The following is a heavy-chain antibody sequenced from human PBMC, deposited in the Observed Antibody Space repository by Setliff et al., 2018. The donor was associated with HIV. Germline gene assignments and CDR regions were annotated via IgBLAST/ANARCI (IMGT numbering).Heavy chain of an antibody. CDR1: GASIDRSNW. J-gene: IGHJ4*02. D-gene: IGHD7-27*01. V-gene: IGHV3-48*01. CDR2: ISSSSSTI. Sequence: PSETLSLTCAVSGASIDRSNWWIWVRQSPGKGLEWVSYISSSSSTIYYADSVKGRFTISRDNAKNSLYLQMNSLRAEDTAVYYCARDKRDSWGRPRYFFGYWGQGT. CDR3: ARDKRDSWGRPRYFFGY.